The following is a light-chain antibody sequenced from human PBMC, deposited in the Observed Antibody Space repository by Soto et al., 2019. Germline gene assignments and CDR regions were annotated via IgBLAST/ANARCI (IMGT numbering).Light chain of an antibody. J-gene: IGLJ1*01. Sequence: SYELTQPPSVSVAPGKTARITCGGNNIGSKSVHWYQQKPGQAPVLVIYYDSDRPSGIPERFPGSNSGNTATLTISRVEAGDEADYYCQVWDSSSDHGVFGTGTKLTVL. CDR3: QVWDSSSDHGV. V-gene: IGLV3-21*04. CDR2: YDS. CDR1: NIGSKS.